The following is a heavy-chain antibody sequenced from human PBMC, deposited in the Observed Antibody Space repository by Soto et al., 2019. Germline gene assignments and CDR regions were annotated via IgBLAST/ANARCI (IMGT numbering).Heavy chain of an antibody. CDR2: IYYSGST. CDR1: GGSVSSGRYY. Sequence: SETLSLTCAVSGGSVSSGRYYWSWIRQPPGKGLEWIGYIYYSGSTNYNPSLKGRVTISVDTSKNQFSLKLSSVTAADTAVYYCARGDCSGGTCNYYYYYGVAVWGPGTTVTVSS. J-gene: IGHJ6*02. V-gene: IGHV4-61*01. CDR3: ARGDCSGGTCNYYYYYGVAV. D-gene: IGHD2-15*01.